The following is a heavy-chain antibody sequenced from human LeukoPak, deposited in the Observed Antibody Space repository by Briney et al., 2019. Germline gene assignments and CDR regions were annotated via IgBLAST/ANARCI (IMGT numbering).Heavy chain of an antibody. Sequence: GGSLRLSCAASGFTFSSYAMHWVRQAPGKGMEWVAVISYDGSNKYYADSVKGRFTISRDNSKNTLYLQMNSLRADDTAVYYCARRLPRDIVVVPDAIGYYYYYMDVWGKGTTVTVSS. V-gene: IGHV3-30-3*01. CDR3: ARRLPRDIVVVPDAIGYYYYYMDV. CDR1: GFTFSSYA. CDR2: ISYDGSNK. J-gene: IGHJ6*03. D-gene: IGHD2-2*02.